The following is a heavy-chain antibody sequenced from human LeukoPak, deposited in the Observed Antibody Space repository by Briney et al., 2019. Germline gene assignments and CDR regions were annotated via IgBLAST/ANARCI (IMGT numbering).Heavy chain of an antibody. Sequence: GGSLRLSCAASGFTVSNYMTWVRQAPGKGLEWVSVIYSGGSTYYADSVKGRFTISRDTSKNTLYLQMNSLRAEDTAVYYCAREGFPPWGDVWGQGTTVTVSS. V-gene: IGHV3-66*01. CDR2: IYSGGST. J-gene: IGHJ6*02. CDR3: AREGFPPWGDV. D-gene: IGHD7-27*01. CDR1: GFTVSNY.